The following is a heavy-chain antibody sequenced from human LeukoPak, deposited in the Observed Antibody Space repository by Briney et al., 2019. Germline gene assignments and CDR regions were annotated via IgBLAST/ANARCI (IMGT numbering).Heavy chain of an antibody. Sequence: GESLKISCKRSGYSFTSYWIGWVRQMPGKGLEWMGIIYPGDSDTRYSPSFQGQVTISADKSISAAYLQWSSLKASDTAMYHCARTPRVVPAAYFDYWGQGTLVTVSS. CDR2: IYPGDSDT. CDR3: ARTPRVVPAAYFDY. V-gene: IGHV5-51*01. J-gene: IGHJ4*02. CDR1: GYSFTSYW. D-gene: IGHD2-2*01.